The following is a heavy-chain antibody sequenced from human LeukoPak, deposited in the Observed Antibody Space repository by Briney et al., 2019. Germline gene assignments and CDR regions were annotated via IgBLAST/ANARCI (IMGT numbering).Heavy chain of an antibody. CDR3: AEELKVGDAHFDH. J-gene: IGHJ5*02. CDR2: IVVGSGNT. CDR1: GFTFSSSV. D-gene: IGHD3-3*01. V-gene: IGHV1-58*02. Sequence: SVKVSCKASGFTFSSSVMHWVRQISGQRLDWIGWIVVGSGNTNYAQKFQERVTISRDMSTSTAYMEVYSLTSEDTATYYCAEELKVGDAHFDHWGQGSQVTVSS.